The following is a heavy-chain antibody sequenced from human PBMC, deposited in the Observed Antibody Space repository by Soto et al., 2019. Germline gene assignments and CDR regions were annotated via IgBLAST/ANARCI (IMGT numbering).Heavy chain of an antibody. CDR3: AHREGDDYVWGSDKDAFDV. J-gene: IGHJ3*01. CDR2: IYGDDGE. Sequence: SGPTLVNPQQPLTLTCTFSGFSLSSSGVGVGWIRQPPGKALKWLELIYGDDGERYTPSLKTRLTIPKDTSKTQVVLTMTITDPVDTATYYCAHREGDDYVWGSDKDAFDVWGQGTMVTVSS. V-gene: IGHV2-5*02. D-gene: IGHD3-16*01. CDR1: GFSLSSSGVG.